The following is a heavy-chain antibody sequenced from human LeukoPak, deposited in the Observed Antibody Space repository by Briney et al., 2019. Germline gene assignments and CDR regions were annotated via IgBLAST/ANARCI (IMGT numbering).Heavy chain of an antibody. CDR2: INPNSGGT. CDR1: GYTFTGYY. V-gene: IGHV1-2*02. J-gene: IGHJ4*02. D-gene: IGHD1-7*01. Sequence: ASVKVSCKASGYTFTGYYMHWVRQAPGQGLEWMGWINPNSGGTNYAQKFQGRVTMTRDTSISTAYMELSRLRSDDTAVYYCAREVTETPGDYFDYWGQGTLVTVSS. CDR3: AREVTETPGDYFDY.